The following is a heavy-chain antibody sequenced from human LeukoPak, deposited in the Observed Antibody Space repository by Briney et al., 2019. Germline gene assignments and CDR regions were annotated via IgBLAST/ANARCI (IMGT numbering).Heavy chain of an antibody. CDR3: ARVLDGYNDYYMDV. CDR2: IYYSGST. V-gene: IGHV4-59*01. D-gene: IGHD5-24*01. Sequence: PSETLSLTCIVSGGSISSYYWSWIRQPPGKGLEWIGYIYYSGSTNYNPSLKSRVTISVDTSKNQFSLKLSSVTAADTAVYYCARVLDGYNDYYMDVWGKGTTVTVSS. CDR1: GGSISSYY. J-gene: IGHJ6*03.